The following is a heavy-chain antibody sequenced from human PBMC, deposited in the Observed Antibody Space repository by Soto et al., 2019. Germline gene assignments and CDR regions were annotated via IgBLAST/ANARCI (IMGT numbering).Heavy chain of an antibody. CDR3: ARAGYSSSWYCFDY. J-gene: IGHJ4*02. CDR1: GYTFTGYY. V-gene: IGHV1-2*02. CDR2: INPNSGGT. D-gene: IGHD6-13*01. Sequence: GASVKVSCKASGYTFTGYYMHWVRQAPGQGLEWMGWINPNSGGTNYAQKFQGRVTMTRDTSISTAYMELSRLRSDDTAVYYCARAGYSSSWYCFDYWGQGTLVTVSS.